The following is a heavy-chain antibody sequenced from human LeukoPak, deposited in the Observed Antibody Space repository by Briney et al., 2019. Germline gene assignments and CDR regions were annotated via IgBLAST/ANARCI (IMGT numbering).Heavy chain of an antibody. J-gene: IGHJ4*01. CDR3: ASGGGWNDKFHY. D-gene: IGHD1-1*01. CDR1: GFTFSSYA. V-gene: IGHV3-23*01. CDR2: ISGGGDNT. Sequence: GGSLRLSCAASGFTFSSYAMNWVRQAPGKGLEWVSGISGGGDNTYYADSVKGRFTISRDNSKNTLYLQMNSLRAEDTAVYYCASGGGWNDKFHYWGHGTLVTVSS.